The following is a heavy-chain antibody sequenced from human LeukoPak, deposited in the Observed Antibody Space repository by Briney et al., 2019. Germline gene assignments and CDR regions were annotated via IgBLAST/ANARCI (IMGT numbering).Heavy chain of an antibody. CDR3: ASVRLEWLWDTAWGEYYYYYMDV. V-gene: IGHV4-61*02. CDR1: GGSISSGSYY. J-gene: IGHJ6*03. Sequence: SQTLSLTCTVSGGSISSGSYYWSWIRQPAGKGLEWIGRIYTSGSTNYNPSLKSRVTMSVDTSKNQFSLKLSSVTAADTAVYYCASVRLEWLWDTAWGEYYYYYMDVWGKGTTVTVSS. D-gene: IGHD3-3*01. CDR2: IYTSGST.